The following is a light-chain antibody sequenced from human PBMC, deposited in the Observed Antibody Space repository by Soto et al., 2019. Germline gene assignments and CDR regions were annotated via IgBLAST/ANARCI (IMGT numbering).Light chain of an antibody. J-gene: IGKJ4*01. CDR2: AAS. Sequence: DIQMTQSPSSLSASIGDRVTFTCRANQDITTSLAWFQQKPGKGPKSLIYAASSLHTGVPSRFSGSGSGTEFSLTISNLQPEDVATYYCQQYETYPLSFGGGTKVEI. V-gene: IGKV1-16*01. CDR1: QDITTS. CDR3: QQYETYPLS.